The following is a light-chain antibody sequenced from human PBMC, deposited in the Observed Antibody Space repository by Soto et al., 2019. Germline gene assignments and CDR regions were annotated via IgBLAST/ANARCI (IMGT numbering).Light chain of an antibody. J-gene: IGKJ3*01. CDR1: QGISSY. Sequence: AIRMTQSPSSFSASTGDRVTITCRASQGISSYLAWYQQKPGKAAKLLIYAASTLQSGVPSRFSGSGSGTDFTLTISCLQSEDFATYYCQQYYSYPHTFGPGTKVDIK. CDR2: AAS. V-gene: IGKV1-8*01. CDR3: QQYYSYPHT.